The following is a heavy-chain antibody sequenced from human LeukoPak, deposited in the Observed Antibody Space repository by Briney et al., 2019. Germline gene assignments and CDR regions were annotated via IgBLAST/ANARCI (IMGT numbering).Heavy chain of an antibody. V-gene: IGHV3-23*01. D-gene: IGHD1-26*01. Sequence: PGGSLRLSCAASGFTFSSYAMNWVRQAPGKGLEWVSAISGGGGSTFYADSVKGRFTISRDNSKNTLYLQMNSLRAEDTALYYCAKGVYSGTYYSDYWGQGALVTVSS. CDR2: ISGGGGST. CDR3: AKGVYSGTYYSDY. CDR1: GFTFSSYA. J-gene: IGHJ4*02.